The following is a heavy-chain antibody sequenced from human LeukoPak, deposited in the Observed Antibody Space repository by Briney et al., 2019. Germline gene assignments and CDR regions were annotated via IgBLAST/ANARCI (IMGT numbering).Heavy chain of an antibody. CDR3: ARAYSSSWYFDY. V-gene: IGHV3-30*01. CDR2: IPYDGSNK. Sequence: GGSLRLSCAASGFTFSSYAMHWVRQVPGKGLEWVAVIPYDGSNKYYADSVKGRFTISRDNSKNTLYLQMNSLRAEDTAVYYCARAYSSSWYFDYWGQGTLVTVSS. CDR1: GFTFSSYA. D-gene: IGHD6-13*01. J-gene: IGHJ4*02.